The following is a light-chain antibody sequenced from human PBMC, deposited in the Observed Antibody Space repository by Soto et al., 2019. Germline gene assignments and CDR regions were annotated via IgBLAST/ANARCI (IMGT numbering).Light chain of an antibody. V-gene: IGLV1-44*01. Sequence: QSALTQPPSASGTPGQRVTISCSGSSSNIGSNTVNWYQRLPGTAPKLLIYSNNQRPSGVPDRFSGSKSGTSASLAISGLQSEDEADYYCAAWDDSLSGYYVFGTGTKVTVL. J-gene: IGLJ1*01. CDR3: AAWDDSLSGYYV. CDR1: SSNIGSNT. CDR2: SNN.